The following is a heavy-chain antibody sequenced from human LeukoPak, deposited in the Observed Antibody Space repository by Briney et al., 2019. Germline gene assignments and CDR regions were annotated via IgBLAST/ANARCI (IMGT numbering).Heavy chain of an antibody. CDR2: ISAYNGST. V-gene: IGHV1-18*01. J-gene: IGHJ4*02. Sequence: ASVKVSCKASGYIFSNYGISWVRQAPGQGLEWMGWISAYNGSTNYAQKFQGRVTMTTDTSASTAYVDLRSLRSDDTAVYYCARDGRFGELFDYWGQGTLVTVSS. CDR1: GYIFSNYG. CDR3: ARDGRFGELFDY. D-gene: IGHD3-16*01.